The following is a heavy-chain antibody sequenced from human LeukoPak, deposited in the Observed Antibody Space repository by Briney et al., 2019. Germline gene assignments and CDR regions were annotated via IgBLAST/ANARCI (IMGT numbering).Heavy chain of an antibody. V-gene: IGHV4-34*01. J-gene: IGHJ3*02. D-gene: IGHD3-3*01. CDR2: ISHSGTT. CDR1: GGSFSDYQ. CDR3: ARNFDYWGAFDI. Sequence: PSETLSLTFAVSGGSFSDYQWNWIRQSPGKGLEWIGEISHSGTTTYNPSLKSRLTISIDTSKNQFSLHLRSVTAADTAVYFCARNFDYWGAFDIWGQGTTVTVSS.